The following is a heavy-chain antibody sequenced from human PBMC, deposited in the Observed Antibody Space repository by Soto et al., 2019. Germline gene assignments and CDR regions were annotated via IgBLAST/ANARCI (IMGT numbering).Heavy chain of an antibody. CDR3: ARVYCSGGSCYSVDY. Sequence: SGFTFSSYAMSWVRQAPGKVLVWVSRINSDGSSTVYADSVKGRFTISRDNAKNTLYLQMNSLRAEDTAVYYCARVYCSGGSCYSVDYWGQGTLVTVSS. D-gene: IGHD2-15*01. CDR1: GFTFSSYA. J-gene: IGHJ4*02. CDR2: INSDGSST. V-gene: IGHV3-74*01.